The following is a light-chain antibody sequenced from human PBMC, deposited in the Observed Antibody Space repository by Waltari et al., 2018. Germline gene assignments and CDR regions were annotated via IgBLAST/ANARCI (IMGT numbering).Light chain of an antibody. Sequence: QSALNQEASVSGTVGQKVTLSCTGNNNNIGTYGVGWYQQISHGQPKSVMFGISLPSGIPDLFSGSKSGTTASLTISGLQPEDEGDYFCSTWDHSLNGRVFGGGTKLTVL. CDR1: NNNIGTYG. CDR2: GIS. J-gene: IGLJ3*02. V-gene: IGLV1-44*01. CDR3: STWDHSLNGRV.